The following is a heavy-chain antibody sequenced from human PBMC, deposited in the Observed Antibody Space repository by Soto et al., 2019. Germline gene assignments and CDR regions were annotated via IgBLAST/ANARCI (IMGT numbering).Heavy chain of an antibody. D-gene: IGHD4-17*01. Sequence: SETLSLTCTVSGGSISSYYWIWIRQPPGKGLEWIGYIYYSGSTNYNPSLKSRVTISVDTSKNQFSLKLSSVTAADTAVYYCARDAYGDYVGYWGQGTPVTVSS. CDR2: IYYSGST. V-gene: IGHV4-59*01. CDR3: ARDAYGDYVGY. CDR1: GGSISSYY. J-gene: IGHJ4*02.